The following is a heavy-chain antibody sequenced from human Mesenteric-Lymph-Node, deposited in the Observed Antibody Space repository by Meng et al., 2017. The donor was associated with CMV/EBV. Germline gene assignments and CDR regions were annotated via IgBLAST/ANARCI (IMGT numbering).Heavy chain of an antibody. J-gene: IGHJ4*02. Sequence: GGSLRLSCATSGFVMRDYYLAWIRQAPGKGLEWISYISGSSNTIYYADSVKGRSTTSRDNAMRSLNLQMNSLRAEDTAVYYCVRAEYGDYAGYWGQGTLVTVSS. CDR3: VRAEYGDYAGY. CDR2: ISGSSNTI. CDR1: GFVMRDYY. V-gene: IGHV3-11*01. D-gene: IGHD4-17*01.